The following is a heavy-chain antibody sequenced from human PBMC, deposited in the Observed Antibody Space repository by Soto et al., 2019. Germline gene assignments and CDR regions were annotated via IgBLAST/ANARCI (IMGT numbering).Heavy chain of an antibody. D-gene: IGHD2-2*01. Sequence: GASVKVSCKASGGTFSSYAISWVRQAPGQGLEWMGGIIPIFGTANYAQKFQGRVTITADESTSTAYMELSSLRSEDTAVYYCARFYCISTSCYLDYWGQGTQVTVSS. V-gene: IGHV1-69*13. CDR2: IIPIFGTA. CDR3: ARFYCISTSCYLDY. CDR1: GGTFSSYA. J-gene: IGHJ4*02.